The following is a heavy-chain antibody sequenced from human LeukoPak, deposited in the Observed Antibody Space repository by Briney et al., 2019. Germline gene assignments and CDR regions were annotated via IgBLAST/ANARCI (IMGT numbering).Heavy chain of an antibody. CDR2: IKKDGSEK. V-gene: IGHV3-7*01. CDR3: ARVPAGVIGMKDAFDI. CDR1: GFTFSSYW. J-gene: IGHJ3*02. Sequence: PGGSLRLSCAASGFTFSSYWMSWVRQAPGKGLEWVANIKKDGSEKYYVDSVKGRFTISRDNAKTSLYLQMISLRAEDTAVYYCARVPAGVIGMKDAFDIWGQGTMVTVSS. D-gene: IGHD3-16*02.